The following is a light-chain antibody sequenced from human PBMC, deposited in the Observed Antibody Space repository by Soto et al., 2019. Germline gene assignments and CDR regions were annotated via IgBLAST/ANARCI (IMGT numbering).Light chain of an antibody. J-gene: IGKJ5*01. Sequence: EIVMTQSPATLSVSPGERATLSCRASQSVSSSLAWYQQKPGQAPRLVIYGASSRATGIPDRFSGSGSGTDFTLTISRLEPEDFAVYYCQQYGTSPITFGQGTRLEIK. V-gene: IGKV3-20*01. CDR2: GAS. CDR3: QQYGTSPIT. CDR1: QSVSSS.